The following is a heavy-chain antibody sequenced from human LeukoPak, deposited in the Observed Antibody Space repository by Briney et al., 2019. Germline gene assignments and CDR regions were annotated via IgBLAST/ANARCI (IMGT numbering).Heavy chain of an antibody. CDR2: ISGSGGST. Sequence: QPGGSLRLSCAASGFTFSSYAMSWVRQAPGKGLEWVSAISGSGGSTYYADSVKGRFTISRDNSKNTLYLQMNSLRAEDTAVYYCANDEALMVYAPWDFDYWGQGTLVTVSS. CDR3: ANDEALMVYAPWDFDY. CDR1: GFTFSSYA. J-gene: IGHJ4*02. V-gene: IGHV3-23*01. D-gene: IGHD2-8*01.